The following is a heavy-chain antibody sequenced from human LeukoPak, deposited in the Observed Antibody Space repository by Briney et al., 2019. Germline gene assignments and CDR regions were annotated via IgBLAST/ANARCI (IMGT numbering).Heavy chain of an antibody. CDR2: IKQDGSEK. J-gene: IGHJ6*02. Sequence: PGGSLRLSCAASGFTFSSYWMSWVRQAPGKGLEWVANIKQDGSEKYYVDSVKGRFTISRDNAKNSLYLQMNSLRAEDTAVYYCARDMWSSSSFFLYYGMDVWGQGTTVTVSS. V-gene: IGHV3-7*01. D-gene: IGHD6-6*01. CDR1: GFTFSSYW. CDR3: ARDMWSSSSFFLYYGMDV.